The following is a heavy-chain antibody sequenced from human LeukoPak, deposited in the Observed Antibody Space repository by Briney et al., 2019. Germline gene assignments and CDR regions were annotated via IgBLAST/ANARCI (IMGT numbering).Heavy chain of an antibody. J-gene: IGHJ4*02. V-gene: IGHV1-3*01. CDR2: INAGNGNT. D-gene: IGHD6-19*01. CDR1: GYTFTSYA. CDR3: ARTVAGSFDY. Sequence: VASVKVSCKAPGYTFTSYARHWVRQAPGQRREWMGWINAGNGNTKYSQKFQGRVTITRDTSASTAYMELRSLRSEDTAVYYCARTVAGSFDYWCQGTLVTVSS.